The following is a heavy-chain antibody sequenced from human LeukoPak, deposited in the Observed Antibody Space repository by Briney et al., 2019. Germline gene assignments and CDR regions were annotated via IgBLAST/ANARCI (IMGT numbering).Heavy chain of an antibody. CDR3: ARSPEGYSYGYRDDY. CDR1: GGSISSGGYS. D-gene: IGHD5-18*01. CDR2: IYHSGST. J-gene: IGHJ4*02. V-gene: IGHV4-30-2*01. Sequence: KTSQTLSLTCAVSGGSISSGGYSWSWIRQPPGKGLEWIGYIYHSGSTYYNPSLKSRVTISVDRSKNQFSLKLSSVTAADTAVYYCARSPEGYSYGYRDDYWGQGTLVTVSS.